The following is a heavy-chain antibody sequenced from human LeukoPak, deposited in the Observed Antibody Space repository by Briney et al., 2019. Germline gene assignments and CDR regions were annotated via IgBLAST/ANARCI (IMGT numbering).Heavy chain of an antibody. D-gene: IGHD6-13*01. CDR3: ARGGIAADFDY. J-gene: IGHJ4*02. CDR1: GGSFSGYY. Sequence: SETLSLTCAVYGGSFSGYYWSWIRQPPGKGLEWIGEINHRGSTNYNPTLKSRVTISVDTSKNQFSLKLSSVTAADTAVYYCARGGIAADFDYWGQGTLVTVSS. V-gene: IGHV4-34*01. CDR2: INHRGST.